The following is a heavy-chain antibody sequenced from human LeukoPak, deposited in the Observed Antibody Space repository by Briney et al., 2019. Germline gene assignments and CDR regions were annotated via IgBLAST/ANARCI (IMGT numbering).Heavy chain of an antibody. CDR1: GFSVSNTY. J-gene: IGHJ4*02. CDR2: IYSGGNT. Sequence: GGSLRLSCAASGFSVSNTYMSWVRQAPGKGLEWVSIIYSGGNTYYADSVKGRVTISRDNSKNTLYLQMNRLRPEDTAVYYCARGTVTAPDYWGQGTLVTVSS. V-gene: IGHV3-53*01. CDR3: ARGTVTAPDY. D-gene: IGHD2-21*02.